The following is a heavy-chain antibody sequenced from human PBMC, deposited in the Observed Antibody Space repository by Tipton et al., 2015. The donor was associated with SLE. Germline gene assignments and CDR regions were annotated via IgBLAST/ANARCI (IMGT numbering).Heavy chain of an antibody. D-gene: IGHD6-19*01. J-gene: IGHJ4*02. CDR2: INKSGNT. CDR3: AREGRSGWYYFEY. CDR1: GGSISSHY. Sequence: TLSLTCTVSGGSISSHYWSWIRQPPGKGLEWIGFINKSGNTNYIPSLKSRVTISVDTSKNQFSLKLTSVTAADTAVYYCAREGRSGWYYFEYWGQGILVTVSS. V-gene: IGHV4-59*11.